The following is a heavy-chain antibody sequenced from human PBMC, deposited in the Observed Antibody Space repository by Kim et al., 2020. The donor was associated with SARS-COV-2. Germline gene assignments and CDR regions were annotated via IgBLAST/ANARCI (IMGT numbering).Heavy chain of an antibody. CDR3: AKDIVTIGDGADF. V-gene: IGHV3-43*02. D-gene: IGHD3-10*01. CDR1: GFPFHRHA. Sequence: GGSLRLSCAASGFPFHRHAMHWVRQPPGKALQWVSLINGDGNVYYADSVKGRFTISRDNSKNSLYLHMDSLRVEDTAFYYCAKDIVTIGDGADFWGQG. J-gene: IGHJ4*02. CDR2: INGDGNV.